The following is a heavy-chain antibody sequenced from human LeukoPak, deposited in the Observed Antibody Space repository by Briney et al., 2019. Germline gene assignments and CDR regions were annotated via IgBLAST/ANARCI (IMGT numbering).Heavy chain of an antibody. Sequence: GESLKFSCKGSGYSFTTYWIGWVREMPGKGLEWMGIIYPGDSDTRYSPSFQGQVTISADKSISTAYLQWSSLKASDTAMYYCARRRDERGSKDIFDIWGQGTMVTVSS. V-gene: IGHV5-51*01. CDR3: ARRRDERGSKDIFDI. D-gene: IGHD2-15*01. J-gene: IGHJ3*02. CDR2: IYPGDSDT. CDR1: GYSFTTYW.